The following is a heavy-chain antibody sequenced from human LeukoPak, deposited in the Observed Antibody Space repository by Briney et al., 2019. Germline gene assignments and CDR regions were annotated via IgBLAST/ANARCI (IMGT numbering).Heavy chain of an antibody. J-gene: IGHJ4*02. CDR2: INYAGST. V-gene: IGHV4-59*01. CDR3: AGGSRWLSFDH. CDR1: GGSINSLY. Sequence: PSETLSLTCTVSGGSINSLYWSWVRQPPGQGLEWIAYINYAGSTNSNPSLKSRVTISVDTSKNQFYLKLNSVTAADTAVYFCAGGSRWLSFDHWGQGTLVTASS. D-gene: IGHD3-22*01.